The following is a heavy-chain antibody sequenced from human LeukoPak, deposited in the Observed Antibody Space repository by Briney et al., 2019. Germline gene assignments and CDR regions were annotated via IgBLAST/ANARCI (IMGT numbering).Heavy chain of an antibody. V-gene: IGHV3-7*01. D-gene: IGHD5-24*01. Sequence: PGGSLRLSCAASGFTFSSYWMSWIRQAPGKGLEWVANIKEDGSEKYYVDSVKGRFTISRDNSKNTLYLQMNSLRAEDTAVYYCAKDRDGYTHVFDYWGQGTLVTVSS. CDR3: AKDRDGYTHVFDY. CDR1: GFTFSSYW. CDR2: IKEDGSEK. J-gene: IGHJ4*02.